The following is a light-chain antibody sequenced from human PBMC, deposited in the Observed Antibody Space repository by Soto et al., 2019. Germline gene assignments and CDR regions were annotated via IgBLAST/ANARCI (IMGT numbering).Light chain of an antibody. CDR1: QSVSTY. Sequence: EIVLTQSPATLSLSPGERATLSCRASQSVSTYLAWYQQKPGQAPRLLIHDASNRATDIPARFSGSGSGTDFTLTISSLEPEDFAVYYCQRRGNWPITFGQGTRLEIK. V-gene: IGKV3-11*01. J-gene: IGKJ5*01. CDR3: QRRGNWPIT. CDR2: DAS.